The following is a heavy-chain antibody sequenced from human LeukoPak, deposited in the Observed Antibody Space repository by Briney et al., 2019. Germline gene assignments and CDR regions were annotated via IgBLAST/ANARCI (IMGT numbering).Heavy chain of an antibody. J-gene: IGHJ3*02. Sequence: ASVKVSCKASGYTFTGYYMHWVRQAPGQGLEWMGWISAYNGNTNYAQKLQGRVTMTTDTSTSTAYMELRSLRSDDTAVYYCARTGLLGSGIDAFDIWGQGTMVTVSS. CDR2: ISAYNGNT. V-gene: IGHV1-18*04. CDR3: ARTGLLGSGIDAFDI. D-gene: IGHD1-26*01. CDR1: GYTFTGYY.